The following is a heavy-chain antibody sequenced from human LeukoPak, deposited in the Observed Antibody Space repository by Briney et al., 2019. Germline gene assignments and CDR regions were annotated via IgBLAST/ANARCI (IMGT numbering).Heavy chain of an antibody. V-gene: IGHV4-61*02. Sequence: PSETLSLTCTVSGGSISSGSYYWSWIRQPAGKGLEWIGRIYTSGSTNYNPSLKSRVTISVDTSMNQFSLKLSSVTAADTAVYDCARVSGYYDFWSGYYAFDIWGQGTMVTVSS. CDR3: ARVSGYYDFWSGYYAFDI. J-gene: IGHJ3*02. CDR2: IYTSGST. D-gene: IGHD3-3*01. CDR1: GGSISSGSYY.